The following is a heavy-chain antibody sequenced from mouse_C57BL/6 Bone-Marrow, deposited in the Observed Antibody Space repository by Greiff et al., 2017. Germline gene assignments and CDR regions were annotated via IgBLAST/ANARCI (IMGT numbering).Heavy chain of an antibody. V-gene: IGHV1-63*01. J-gene: IGHJ4*01. D-gene: IGHD1-1*01. CDR1: GYTFTNYW. Sequence: QVQLQQSGAELVSPGTSVKMSCKASGYTFTNYWIGWAKQRPGHGLEWIGDIYPGGGYTNYNEKFKGKATLTADKSSSTAYMQLSSLTSEDSAIYYCARYYYGSSYAMDYWGQGTSVTVSS. CDR3: ARYYYGSSYAMDY. CDR2: IYPGGGYT.